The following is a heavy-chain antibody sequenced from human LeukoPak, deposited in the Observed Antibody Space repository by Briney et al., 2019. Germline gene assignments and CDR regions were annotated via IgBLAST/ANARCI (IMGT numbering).Heavy chain of an antibody. D-gene: IGHD2-15*01. CDR2: ISSSGSTI. CDR1: GFTFSSYA. J-gene: IGHJ5*02. CDR3: ARVRWNWFDP. Sequence: GGSLRLSCAASGFTFSSYAMSRVRQAPGKGLEWVSYISSSGSTIYYADSVKGRFTISRDNAKNSLYLQMNSLRAEDTAVYYCARVRWNWFDPWGQGTLVTVSS. V-gene: IGHV3-48*04.